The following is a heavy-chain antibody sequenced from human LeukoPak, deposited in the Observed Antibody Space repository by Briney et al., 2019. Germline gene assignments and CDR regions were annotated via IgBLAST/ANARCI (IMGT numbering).Heavy chain of an antibody. D-gene: IGHD2-8*01. CDR3: ASPADESDTQGCFDY. CDR2: ISGSGGST. V-gene: IGHV3-23*01. CDR1: GFTFSSYA. J-gene: IGHJ4*02. Sequence: GGSLRLSCAASGFTFSSYAMSWVRQAPGKGLEWVSAISGSGGSTYYADSVKGRFTISRDNAKNSLYLQMNSLRAEDTAVYYCASPADESDTQGCFDYWGQGTLVTVSS.